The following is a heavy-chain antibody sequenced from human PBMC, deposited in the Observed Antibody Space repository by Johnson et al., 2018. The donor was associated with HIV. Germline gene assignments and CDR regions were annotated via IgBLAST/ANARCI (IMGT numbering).Heavy chain of an antibody. CDR1: GFTFRNYD. V-gene: IGHV3-13*01. Sequence: VQLVESGGGLVQPGGSLRLSCAASGFTFRNYDMHWVRQATVKSLEWVSAIGSAGDTYYSGSLKGRFTISRESAKNSLYLQMNSLRAGDTAVYYCVRDRRGGAFDIWGQGTMVTVSS. D-gene: IGHD3-16*01. CDR2: IGSAGDT. CDR3: VRDRRGGAFDI. J-gene: IGHJ3*02.